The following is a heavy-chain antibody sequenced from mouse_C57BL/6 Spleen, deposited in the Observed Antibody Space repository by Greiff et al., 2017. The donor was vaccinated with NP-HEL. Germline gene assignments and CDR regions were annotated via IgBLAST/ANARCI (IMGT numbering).Heavy chain of an antibody. V-gene: IGHV7-3*01. CDR1: GFTFTDYY. J-gene: IGHJ4*01. CDR2: IRNKANGYTT. Sequence: EVKVVESGGGLVQPGGSLSLSCAASGFTFTDYYMSWVRQPPGKALEWLGFIRNKANGYTTEYSASVKGRFTISRDNSQSILYLQMNALRAEDSATYYCARSYYSNAMDYWGQGTSVTVSS. D-gene: IGHD2-5*01. CDR3: ARSYYSNAMDY.